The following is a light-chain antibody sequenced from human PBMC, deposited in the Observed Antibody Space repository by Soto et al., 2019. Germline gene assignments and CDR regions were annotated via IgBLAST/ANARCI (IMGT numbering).Light chain of an antibody. J-gene: IGKJ1*01. V-gene: IGKV1-5*03. CDR2: KAS. CDR3: QQYNSYSQT. Sequence: DIHMTQSPSTLSASVGDRVTIPCRASQSISSWLAWYQQNPGKARKLLIYKASSLESGVPSRFSGSGSGTECTLTISSLQPDDFATYYCQQYNSYSQTFGQGTKVDIK. CDR1: QSISSW.